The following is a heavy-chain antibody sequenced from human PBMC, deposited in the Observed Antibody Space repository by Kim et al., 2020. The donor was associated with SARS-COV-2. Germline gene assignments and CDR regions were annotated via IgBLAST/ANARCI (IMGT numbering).Heavy chain of an antibody. CDR1: GFTFSSYS. V-gene: IGHV3-21*04. CDR3: ARGSPNGYFDWLSPSYYYYGMDV. D-gene: IGHD3-9*01. J-gene: IGHJ6*02. CDR2: ISSSSSYI. Sequence: GGSLRLSCAASGFTFSSYSMNWVRQAPGKGLEWVSSISSSSSYIYYADSVKGRFTISRDNAKNSLYLQMNSLRAEDTAVYYCARGSPNGYFDWLSPSYYYYGMDVWGQGTTVTVSS.